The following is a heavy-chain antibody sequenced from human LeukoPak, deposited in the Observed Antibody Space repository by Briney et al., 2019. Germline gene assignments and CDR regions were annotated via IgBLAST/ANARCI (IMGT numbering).Heavy chain of an antibody. J-gene: IGHJ1*01. Sequence: PGGSLRLSCTASGFTFGDYAMSWFRQAPGKGLEWVGFIRSKAYGGTTEYAASVKGRFTISRDDSKSIAYLQMNSLKTEDTAVYYCTSWVPYYEPQHWGQGTLVTVSS. CDR3: TSWVPYYEPQH. CDR2: IRSKAYGGTT. CDR1: GFTFGDYA. V-gene: IGHV3-49*03. D-gene: IGHD3-22*01.